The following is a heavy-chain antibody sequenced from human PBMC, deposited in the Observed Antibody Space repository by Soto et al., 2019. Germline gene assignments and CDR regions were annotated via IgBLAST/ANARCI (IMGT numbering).Heavy chain of an antibody. CDR1: GYTLTSYG. J-gene: IGHJ5*02. V-gene: IGHV1-18*01. Sequence: ASVKVSCKASGYTLTSYGISWVRQAPGQGLEWMGWISAYNGNTNYAQKFQGRVTITRDTSASTAYMELSSLRSEDTAVYYCARFRRNLNWFDPWGQGTLVTVSS. CDR3: ARFRRNLNWFDP. CDR2: ISAYNGNT.